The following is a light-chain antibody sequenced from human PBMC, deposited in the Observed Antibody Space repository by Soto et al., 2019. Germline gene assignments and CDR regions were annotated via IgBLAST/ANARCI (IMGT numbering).Light chain of an antibody. CDR3: SSYTSSSTLAV. V-gene: IGLV2-14*01. J-gene: IGLJ2*01. Sequence: QSALTQPASVSGSPGQSITISCTGTSSDVGGYNYVSWYQQHPGKAPKLMIYEVSNRPSGVSSRFSGSKSGNTASLTISGLQAADEADYYCSSYTSSSTLAVFGGGTKLTVL. CDR1: SSDVGGYNY. CDR2: EVS.